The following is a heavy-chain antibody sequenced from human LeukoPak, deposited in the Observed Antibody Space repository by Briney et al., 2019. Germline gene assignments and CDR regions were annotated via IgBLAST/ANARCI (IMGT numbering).Heavy chain of an antibody. CDR3: ASAGGKPYGSGSPKFYYFDY. J-gene: IGHJ4*02. D-gene: IGHD3-10*01. V-gene: IGHV3-33*01. CDR1: GFTFSSYG. CDR2: IWYDGSNK. Sequence: GGSLRLSCAASGFTFSSYGMHWVRQAPGKGLEWVAVIWYDGSNKYYADSVKGRFTISRDNSKNTLYLQMNSLRAEDTAVYYCASAGGKPYGSGSPKFYYFDYWGQGTLVTVSS.